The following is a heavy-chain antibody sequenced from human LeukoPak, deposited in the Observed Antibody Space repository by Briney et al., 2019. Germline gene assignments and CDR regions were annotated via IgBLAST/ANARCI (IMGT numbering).Heavy chain of an antibody. V-gene: IGHV4-59*08. Sequence: SETLPLTCTVSGGSISSYYWSWIRQPPGKGLEWIGYIYYSGSTNYNPSLKSRVTISVDTSKNQFSLNLSSVTASETAVYYCARHRGYVGAFDVWGRGTMVTVSS. CDR3: ARHRGYVGAFDV. CDR1: GGSISSYY. CDR2: IYYSGST. D-gene: IGHD3-22*01. J-gene: IGHJ3*01.